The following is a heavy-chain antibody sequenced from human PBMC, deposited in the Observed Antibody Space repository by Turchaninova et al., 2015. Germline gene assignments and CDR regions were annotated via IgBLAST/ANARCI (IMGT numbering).Heavy chain of an antibody. CDR1: GGSSGSGGYC. D-gene: IGHD6-6*01. J-gene: IGHJ4*02. Sequence: SHPPAPPCTCTGGSSGSGGYCGCWRRQRPGKGLEGMAPMYYSGSAYYNPSLKSRVASAVDTSKNQFSLKLSSVTAADTAVYYCATESSSSPGALDYWGQGTLVTVSS. CDR2: MYYSGSA. CDR3: ATESSSSPGALDY. V-gene: IGHV4-31*02.